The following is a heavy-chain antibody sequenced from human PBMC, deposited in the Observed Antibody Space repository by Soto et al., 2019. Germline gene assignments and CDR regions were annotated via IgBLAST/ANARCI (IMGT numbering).Heavy chain of an antibody. J-gene: IGHJ5*02. CDR3: ARAGGYSSSWHTGSWFDP. CDR2: INHSGST. D-gene: IGHD6-13*01. V-gene: IGHV4-34*01. Sequence: SETLSLTCAVYGGSFSGYYWSWIRQPPGNGREWIGEINHSGSTNYNPALKSRVTISVDTSKNQFSLKLSSVTAADTAVYYCARAGGYSSSWHTGSWFDPWGQGTLVTVSS. CDR1: GGSFSGYY.